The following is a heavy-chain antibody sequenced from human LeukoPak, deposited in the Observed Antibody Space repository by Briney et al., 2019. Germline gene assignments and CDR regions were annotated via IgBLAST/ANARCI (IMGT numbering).Heavy chain of an antibody. Sequence: SETLSLTCTVSGGSISSYYWSWIRQPPGKGLEWSGYIYYSGSTNYNPSLKSRVTISVDTSKNQFSLKLSSVTAADTAVYYCARERIAVAGTEDYFDYWGQGTLVTVSS. V-gene: IGHV4-59*01. CDR1: GGSISSYY. CDR2: IYYSGST. D-gene: IGHD6-19*01. CDR3: ARERIAVAGTEDYFDY. J-gene: IGHJ4*02.